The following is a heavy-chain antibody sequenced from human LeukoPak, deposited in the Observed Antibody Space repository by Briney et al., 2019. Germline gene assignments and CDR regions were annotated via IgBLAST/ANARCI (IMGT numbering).Heavy chain of an antibody. V-gene: IGHV1-2*02. Sequence: ASVKVSCKASGYTFTGYYMHWVRQAPGQGLEWMGLINPNSGNTHYAQKFQDRVTMTRDTSISTAYMELNSLRSDDMAVYYCAREGAAAEDVKWFDPWGQGTLVTVSS. J-gene: IGHJ5*02. CDR1: GYTFTGYY. D-gene: IGHD6-25*01. CDR3: AREGAAAEDVKWFDP. CDR2: INPNSGNT.